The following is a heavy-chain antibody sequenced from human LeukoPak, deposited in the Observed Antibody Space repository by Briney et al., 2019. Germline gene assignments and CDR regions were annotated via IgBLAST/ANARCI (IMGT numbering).Heavy chain of an antibody. CDR3: ARDPVGGSTIFDS. CDR1: GDSVSSDSAA. CDR2: TYFRSKWYY. Sequence: SHTLSLTCAISGDSVSSDSAAWNWIRQSPSRGLEWLARTYFRSKWYYDYALAVKGRITFNPDTSKNQFSLQLNSVTPEDTAVYFCARDPVGGSTIFDSWGQGTLVTVSS. V-gene: IGHV6-1*01. J-gene: IGHJ4*02. D-gene: IGHD1-26*01.